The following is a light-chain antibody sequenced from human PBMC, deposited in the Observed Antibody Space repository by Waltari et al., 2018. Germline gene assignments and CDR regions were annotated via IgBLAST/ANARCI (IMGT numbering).Light chain of an antibody. CDR1: SSDVGGYNY. Sequence: QSALTQPASVSGSPGQSITISCTGTSSDVGGYNYFSWYQQHPGKAPKLMIYDVSNRPSGVSNRFSGSKSGNTASLTISGLQAEDEADYYCSSYTSSRIRVFGGGTKLTVL. J-gene: IGLJ3*02. V-gene: IGLV2-14*01. CDR2: DVS. CDR3: SSYTSSRIRV.